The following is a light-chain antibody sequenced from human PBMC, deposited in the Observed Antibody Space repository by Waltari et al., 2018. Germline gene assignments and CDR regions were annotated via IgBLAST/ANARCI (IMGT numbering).Light chain of an antibody. CDR1: QDINNY. Sequence: DIQMTQSPSSLSASIGDRVTITCQASQDINNYLNWYQQTPGKAPELLIYDASKLQTGVPSRFSGSGSGTDFTFTISSLQPEDIATYYCQQYDNVLPYTFGQGTKVEI. CDR3: QQYDNVLPYT. CDR2: DAS. V-gene: IGKV1-33*01. J-gene: IGKJ2*01.